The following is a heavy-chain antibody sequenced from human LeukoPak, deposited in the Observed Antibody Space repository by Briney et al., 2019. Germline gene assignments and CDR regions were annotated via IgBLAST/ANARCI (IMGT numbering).Heavy chain of an antibody. CDR3: ARGHWDFDL. CDR2: INHVGSI. V-gene: IGHV4-34*01. CDR1: GGSLSGSY. J-gene: IGHJ2*01. Sequence: SETLSLTCVVYGGSLSGSYWSWIRQPPGKGLEWIGEINHVGSINYNPSLKSRVTISVDTSKNQFSLKLISVTAADTAVYFCARGHWDFDLWGRGTLVTVSS.